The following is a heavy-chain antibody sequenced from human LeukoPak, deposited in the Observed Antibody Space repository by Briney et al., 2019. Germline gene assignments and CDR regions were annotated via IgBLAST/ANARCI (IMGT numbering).Heavy chain of an antibody. D-gene: IGHD6-19*01. CDR3: ARQDYSSGWYGDFDY. V-gene: IGHV4-39*01. Sequence: SETLSLSCTVSGGSISSSSYYWGWIRQPPGKELEWIGSIYYSGSTYYNPSLKSRVTISVDTSKNQFSLKLSSVTAADTAVYYCARQDYSSGWYGDFDYWGQGTLVTVSS. J-gene: IGHJ4*02. CDR1: GGSISSSSYY. CDR2: IYYSGST.